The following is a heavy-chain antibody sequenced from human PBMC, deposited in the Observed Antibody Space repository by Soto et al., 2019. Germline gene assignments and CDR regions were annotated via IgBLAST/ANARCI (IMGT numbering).Heavy chain of an antibody. D-gene: IGHD3-3*01. V-gene: IGHV3-23*01. Sequence: GGSLRLSCAASGFTFSSYAMSWVRQAPGKGLEWVSAISGSGGSKYYADSVKGRFTISRDNSKNTLYLQMNSLRAEDTAVYYGAKADLWSGSSPPDYWGQGTLVTVSS. J-gene: IGHJ4*02. CDR3: AKADLWSGSSPPDY. CDR1: GFTFSSYA. CDR2: ISGSGGSK.